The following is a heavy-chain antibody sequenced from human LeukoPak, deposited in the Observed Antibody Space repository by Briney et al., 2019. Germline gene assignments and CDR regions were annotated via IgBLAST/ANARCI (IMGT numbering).Heavy chain of an antibody. J-gene: IGHJ3*02. CDR1: GYTFTSYG. CDR2: ISAYNGNT. V-gene: IGHV1-18*01. D-gene: IGHD3-16*02. CDR3: ARVAGMITFGGVIAADAFDI. Sequence: ASVKVYCKASGYTFTSYGISWVRQAPGQGLEWMGWISAYNGNTSYAQKLQGRVTMTTDTSTSTAYMELRSLRSDDTAVYYCARVAGMITFGGVIAADAFDIWGQGTMVTVSS.